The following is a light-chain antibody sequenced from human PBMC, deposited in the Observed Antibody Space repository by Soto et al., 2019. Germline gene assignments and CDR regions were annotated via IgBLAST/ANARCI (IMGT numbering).Light chain of an antibody. V-gene: IGLV2-11*01. Sequence: QSALIQPPSVSGSPGQSVTISCTATSSDVGSYESVSWYQRHPGTVPKPMIYNVNTQPSGVPDRFSGSKCGNTASMPISGLQAEDGADYWCCSYTGSATSPLVFGGGTQVSVL. CDR1: SSDVGSYES. J-gene: IGLJ3*02. CDR3: CSYTGSATSPLV. CDR2: NVN.